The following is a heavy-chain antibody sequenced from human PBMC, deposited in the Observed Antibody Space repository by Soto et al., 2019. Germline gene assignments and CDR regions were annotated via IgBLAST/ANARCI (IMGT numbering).Heavy chain of an antibody. CDR1: GGTFSSYA. CDR3: ASSPGTAMVGYYYYGMDV. Sequence: ASVKVSCKASGGTFSSYAISWVRQAPGQGLEWMGGIIPIFGTANYAQKFQGRVTITADESTSTAYMELSSLRSEDTAVYYCASSPGTAMVGYYYYGMDVWGQGTTVTVSS. D-gene: IGHD5-18*01. CDR2: IIPIFGTA. J-gene: IGHJ6*02. V-gene: IGHV1-69*13.